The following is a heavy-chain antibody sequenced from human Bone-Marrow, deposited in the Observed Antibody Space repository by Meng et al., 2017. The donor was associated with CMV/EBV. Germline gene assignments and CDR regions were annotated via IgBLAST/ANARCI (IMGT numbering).Heavy chain of an antibody. Sequence: GGSLRLSCTTSGFNFGEYAMSWVRQAPGKGLEWVGFIRSEAFGGTAEYAAAVKGRFTISRDNAKNSLYLQMSSLRVEDTAVYYCAGFDHRGYWGQGTLVTVSS. J-gene: IGHJ4*02. CDR2: IRSEAFGGTA. V-gene: IGHV3-49*04. CDR3: AGFDHRGY. CDR1: GFNFGEYA. D-gene: IGHD3-10*01.